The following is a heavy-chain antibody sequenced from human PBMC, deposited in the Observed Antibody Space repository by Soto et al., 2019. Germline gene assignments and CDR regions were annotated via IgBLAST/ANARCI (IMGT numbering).Heavy chain of an antibody. CDR2: ISGSGGST. V-gene: IGHV3-23*01. J-gene: IGHJ4*02. CDR3: AKSGGYSYGTPDDY. CDR1: GFTFSSYA. Sequence: EVQLLESGGGLVQPGGYLRLSCAASGFTFSSYAMSWVRQAPGQGLEWVSAISGSGGSTFYAASVEGQFTITRDNSKNTLYLQMNSLRGEDTAVYYCAKSGGYSYGTPDDYWGQGTLVTV. D-gene: IGHD5-18*01.